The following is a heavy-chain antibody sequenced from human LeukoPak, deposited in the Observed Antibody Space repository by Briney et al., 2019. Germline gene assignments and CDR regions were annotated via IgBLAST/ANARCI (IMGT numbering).Heavy chain of an antibody. Sequence: GGSLRLSCAVSGFTFSTYWMHWVRQAPGKGLVWVSRINSDGTATHYADSVQGRFIISRDNAKNTLYLQMNSLRVEDTAVYYCGRITEADSDLGQGALVTVSS. CDR1: GFTFSTYW. V-gene: IGHV3-74*01. J-gene: IGHJ4*02. CDR2: INSDGTAT. D-gene: IGHD2-21*01. CDR3: GRITEADSD.